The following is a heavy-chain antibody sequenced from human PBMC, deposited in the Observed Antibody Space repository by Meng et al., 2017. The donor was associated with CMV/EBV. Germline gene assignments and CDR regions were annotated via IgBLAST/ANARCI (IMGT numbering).Heavy chain of an antibody. CDR1: GFTFDDYA. CDR3: AKGGSGSGSYLHYYYYGMDV. Sequence: GGSLRLSCAASGFTFDDYAMHWVQQAPGKGLEWVSGISWNSGSIGYADSVKGRFTISRDNAKNSLYLQMNSLRAEDTALYCCAKGGSGSGSYLHYYYYGMDVWGQGTTVTVSS. D-gene: IGHD3-10*01. J-gene: IGHJ6*02. V-gene: IGHV3-9*01. CDR2: ISWNSGSI.